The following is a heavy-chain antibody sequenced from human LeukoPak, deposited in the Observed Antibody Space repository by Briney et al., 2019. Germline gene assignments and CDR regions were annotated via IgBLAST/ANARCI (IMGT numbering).Heavy chain of an antibody. CDR2: INHSGST. CDR1: GGSFSGYY. Sequence: SETLSLTCAVYGGSFSGYYWSWIRQPPGKGLEWIGEINHSGSTNYNPSLKSRVPISVDTSKTQFSLKLSSVTAADTAVYYCARGAGYGSGSSTTPFDYWGQGTLVTVSS. V-gene: IGHV4-34*01. J-gene: IGHJ4*02. D-gene: IGHD3-10*01. CDR3: ARGAGYGSGSSTTPFDY.